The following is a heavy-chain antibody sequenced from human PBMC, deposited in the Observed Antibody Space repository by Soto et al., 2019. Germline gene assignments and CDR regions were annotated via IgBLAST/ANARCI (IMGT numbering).Heavy chain of an antibody. CDR2: ISYDGSNK. V-gene: IGHV3-30-3*01. J-gene: IGHJ4*02. D-gene: IGHD4-17*01. CDR1: GFTFSSYA. CDR3: ARGEEFYGEYWKAFDY. Sequence: QVQLVESGGGVVQPGRSLRLSCAASGFTFSSYAMHWVRQAPGKGLEWVAVISYDGSNKYYADSVKGRFTISRDNSKNTLYLQMNSLRAEDTAVYYCARGEEFYGEYWKAFDYWGQGTLVTVSS.